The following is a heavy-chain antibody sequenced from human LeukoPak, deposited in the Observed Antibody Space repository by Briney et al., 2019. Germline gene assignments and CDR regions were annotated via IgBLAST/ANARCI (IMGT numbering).Heavy chain of an antibody. CDR2: IKQDGSEK. V-gene: IGHV3-7*01. CDR1: GFTVSSNY. Sequence: GGSLRLSCAASGFTVSSNYMSWVRQAPGKGLEWVANIKQDGSEKYYVDSVKGRFTISRDNAKNSLYLQMNSLRAEDTAVYYCARDSSGWYGHPKNEDYWGQGTLVTVSS. J-gene: IGHJ4*02. CDR3: ARDSSGWYGHPKNEDY. D-gene: IGHD6-19*01.